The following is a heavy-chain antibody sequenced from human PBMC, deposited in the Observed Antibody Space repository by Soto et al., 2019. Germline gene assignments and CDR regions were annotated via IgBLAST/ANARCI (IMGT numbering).Heavy chain of an antibody. V-gene: IGHV3-30-3*01. Sequence: QVQLVESGGGVVQPGRSLRLSCAASGFTFSSYAMHWVRQAPGKGLEWVAVISYDGSNKYYADSVKGRFTISRDNSKNTLYLQMNSLRAEDTAVYYCARDASGYCSGGSCYSPAVWGQGTTVTVSS. CDR2: ISYDGSNK. J-gene: IGHJ6*02. CDR3: ARDASGYCSGGSCYSPAV. D-gene: IGHD2-15*01. CDR1: GFTFSSYA.